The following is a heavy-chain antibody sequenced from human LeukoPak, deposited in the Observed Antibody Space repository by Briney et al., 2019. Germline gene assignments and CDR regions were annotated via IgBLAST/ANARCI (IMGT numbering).Heavy chain of an antibody. J-gene: IGHJ6*02. CDR1: GYTFTSYD. CDR2: MNPNSGNT. Sequence: ASVKVSCKASGYTFTSYDINWVRQATGQGLEWMGWMNPNSGNTGYAQKFQGRVTMTRNTSISTAYMELSSLRSEDTAVYYCARGGFHYYGSGSNWGPSRGHYYYYYGMDVWGQGTTVTVSS. D-gene: IGHD3-10*01. V-gene: IGHV1-8*01. CDR3: ARGGFHYYGSGSNWGPSRGHYYYYYGMDV.